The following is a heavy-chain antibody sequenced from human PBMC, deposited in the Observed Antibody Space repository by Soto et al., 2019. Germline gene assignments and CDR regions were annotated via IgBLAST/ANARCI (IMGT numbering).Heavy chain of an antibody. CDR2: IIPIFGTA. V-gene: IGHV1-69*13. D-gene: IGHD6-6*01. CDR1: GGTFSSYA. CDR3: ARVVGVSSRSHWFDP. J-gene: IGHJ5*02. Sequence: SVKVSCKASGGTFSSYAISWVRQAPGQGLEWMGGIIPIFGTANYAQKFQGRATITADESTSTAYMELSSLRSEDTAVYYCARVVGVSSRSHWFDPWGQGTLVTVSS.